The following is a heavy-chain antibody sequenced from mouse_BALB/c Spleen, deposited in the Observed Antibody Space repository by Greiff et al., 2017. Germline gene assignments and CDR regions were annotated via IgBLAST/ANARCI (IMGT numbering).Heavy chain of an antibody. J-gene: IGHJ3*01. CDR2: ISYSGST. V-gene: IGHV3-2*02. Sequence: EVQLVESGPGLVKPSQSLSLTCTVTGYSITSDYAWNWIRQFPGNKLEWMGYISYSGSTSYNPSLKSRISITRDTSKNQFFLQLNSVTTEDTATYYCASTTATRFAYWGQGTLVTVSA. CDR1: GYSITSDYA. D-gene: IGHD1-2*01. CDR3: ASTTATRFAY.